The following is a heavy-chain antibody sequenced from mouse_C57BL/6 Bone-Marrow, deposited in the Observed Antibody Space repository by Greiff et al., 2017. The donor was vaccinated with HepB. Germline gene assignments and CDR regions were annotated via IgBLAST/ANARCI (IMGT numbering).Heavy chain of an antibody. CDR3: ARDSNPYYAMDY. CDR2: ISDGGSYT. Sequence: EVMLVESGGGLVKPGGSLKLSCAASGFTFSSYAMSWVRQTPEKRLEWVATISDGGSYTYYPDNVKGRFTISRDNDKNNLYLQMSHLKAEDTAMYYCARDSNPYYAMDYWGQGTSVTVSS. V-gene: IGHV5-4*03. J-gene: IGHJ4*01. CDR1: GFTFSSYA. D-gene: IGHD2-5*01.